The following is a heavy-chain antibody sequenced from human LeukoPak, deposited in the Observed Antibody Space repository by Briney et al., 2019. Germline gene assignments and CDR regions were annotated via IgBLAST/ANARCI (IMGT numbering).Heavy chain of an antibody. D-gene: IGHD6-13*01. CDR1: GFTFSTSA. V-gene: IGHV3-23*01. J-gene: IGHJ4*02. CDR3: AKKTPGTYPFDY. Sequence: GGSLRLSCAASGFTFSTSAMNWVRQVPGKGLEWVSASGTAGDTYYADSVKGRFTISRDDSKNTLYLQMTSLRAEDTAVYYCAKKTPGTYPFDYWGQGTLVTVSP. CDR2: SGTAGDT.